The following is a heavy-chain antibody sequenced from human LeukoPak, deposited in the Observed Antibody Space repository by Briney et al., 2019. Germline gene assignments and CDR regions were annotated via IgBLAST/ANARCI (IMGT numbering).Heavy chain of an antibody. V-gene: IGHV4-38-2*01. D-gene: IGHD6-13*01. CDR2: IYHSGST. CDR1: GYSISSGYY. Sequence: SETLSLTCALSGYSISSGYYWGWIRQPPGKGLEWIGSIYHSGSTYYNPSLKSRVTISVDTSKNQFSLKLSSVTAADTAVYYCARQQQLVLGYFDYWGQGTLVTVSS. CDR3: ARQQQLVLGYFDY. J-gene: IGHJ4*02.